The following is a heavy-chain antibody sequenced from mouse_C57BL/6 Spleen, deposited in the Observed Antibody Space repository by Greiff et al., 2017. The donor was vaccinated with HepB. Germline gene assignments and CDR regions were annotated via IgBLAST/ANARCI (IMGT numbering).Heavy chain of an antibody. D-gene: IGHD1-3*01. Sequence: EVKLVESGGGLVKPGGSLKLSCAASGFTFSDYGMHWVRQAPEKGLEWVAYISSGSSNIYYADTVKGRSTISRDNAKNTLFLQITSLRSEDTAMYYCARGGSSYYFDYWGQGTTLTVSS. CDR3: ARGGSSYYFDY. J-gene: IGHJ2*01. CDR2: ISSGSSNI. V-gene: IGHV5-17*01. CDR1: GFTFSDYG.